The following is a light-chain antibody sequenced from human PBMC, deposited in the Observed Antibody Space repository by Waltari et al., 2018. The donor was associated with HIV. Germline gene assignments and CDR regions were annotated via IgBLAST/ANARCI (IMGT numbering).Light chain of an antibody. J-gene: IGLJ1*01. Sequence: QSVLTQPPSVSGAPGQRVTISCSWSSSNIGAYYHVNWYQQLPGAAPKLLIYADYNRPSGVPDRFSGSQSGTSASLAITGLQPEDEADYYCHSYDTSLGGFYVFGTGTKVTV. CDR3: HSYDTSLGGFYV. CDR2: ADY. CDR1: SSNIGAYYH. V-gene: IGLV1-40*01.